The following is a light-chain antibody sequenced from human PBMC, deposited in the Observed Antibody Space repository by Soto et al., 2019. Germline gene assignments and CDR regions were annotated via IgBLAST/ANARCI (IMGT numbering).Light chain of an antibody. V-gene: IGKV1-33*01. Sequence: DIQMTQSPSSLSVSVGDRVTITCQASHDITNFLNWYQQKPGKAPKLLIYDVSKLETGVPSRFSGSGSGTDFTLTISSLQPEDIATYYCLQHNSYPWTFGQGTKVEIK. CDR2: DVS. J-gene: IGKJ1*01. CDR3: LQHNSYPWT. CDR1: HDITNF.